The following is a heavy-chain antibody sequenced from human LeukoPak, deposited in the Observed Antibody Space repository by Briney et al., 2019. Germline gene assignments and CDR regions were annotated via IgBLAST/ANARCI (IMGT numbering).Heavy chain of an antibody. CDR2: IYYSGSP. Sequence: SETLSLTCTISIGSITTSSYYWGWIRQPPGKGLEWIGSIYYSGSPYYNPSLKSRVTISVDTSKNQFSLKLSSVTAADTAVYYCARFPYSSSWDYRFDPWGQGTLVTVSS. J-gene: IGHJ5*02. V-gene: IGHV4-39*01. D-gene: IGHD6-13*01. CDR3: ARFPYSSSWDYRFDP. CDR1: IGSITTSSYY.